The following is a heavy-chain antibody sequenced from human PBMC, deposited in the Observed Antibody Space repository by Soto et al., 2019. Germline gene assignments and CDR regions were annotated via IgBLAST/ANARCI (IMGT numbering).Heavy chain of an antibody. Sequence: EVQLVESRGGLVQPGGSLRLSCAVSGFTFSTHWMHWVRQTPGKGLVCVARINSDGAATTYADSVKGRFTISRDNAKNTVYLQVYSLRVEDTAVYYCARGTEWSWVCWLTHWGQGILVTFSS. V-gene: IGHV3-74*01. CDR3: ARGTEWSWVCWLTH. CDR2: INSDGAAT. J-gene: IGHJ1*01. CDR1: GFTFSTHW. D-gene: IGHD2-8*01.